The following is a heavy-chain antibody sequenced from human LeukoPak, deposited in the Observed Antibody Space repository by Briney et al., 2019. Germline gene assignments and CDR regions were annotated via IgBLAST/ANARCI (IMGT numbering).Heavy chain of an antibody. J-gene: IGHJ4*02. CDR3: ATDIHCSSTSCKGY. V-gene: IGHV1-24*01. CDR1: GYTLTELS. D-gene: IGHD2-2*01. CDR2: FDPEDGET. Sequence: ASVKVPCKVSGYTLTELSMHWVRQAPGKGLEWMGGFDPEDGETIYAQKFQGRVTMTEDTSTDTAYMELSSLRSEDTGVYYCATDIHCSSTSCKGYWGQGTPVTVSS.